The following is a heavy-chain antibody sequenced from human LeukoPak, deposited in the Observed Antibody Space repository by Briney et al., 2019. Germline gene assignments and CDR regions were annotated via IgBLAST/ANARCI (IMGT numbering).Heavy chain of an antibody. CDR1: GYTFINYG. D-gene: IGHD1-1*01. CDR2: ISAYNGNT. CDR3: AREWESLAYYFDF. V-gene: IGHV1-18*01. Sequence: GASVKVSFKASGYTFINYGISWVRQAPGQGLKWMGWISAYNGNTNYAQKFQGRVTMTIDTSTSTAYMELRSLRSDDTAVYYCAREWESLAYYFDFWGQGTLVTVSS. J-gene: IGHJ4*02.